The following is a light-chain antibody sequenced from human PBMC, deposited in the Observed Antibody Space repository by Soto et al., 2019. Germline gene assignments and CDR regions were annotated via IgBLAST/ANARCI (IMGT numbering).Light chain of an antibody. V-gene: IGKV3-20*01. CDR1: QSVSSSY. Sequence: EIVLTQSPGTLSLSPGERATLSCRASQSVSSSYLAWYQQKPGQAPRLLIYGASSRATGIPYRFSGSGSGTNFTLTISRLEPEDLAVYYCQQYGSSPETFGQGTKVEIK. CDR2: GAS. CDR3: QQYGSSPET. J-gene: IGKJ1*01.